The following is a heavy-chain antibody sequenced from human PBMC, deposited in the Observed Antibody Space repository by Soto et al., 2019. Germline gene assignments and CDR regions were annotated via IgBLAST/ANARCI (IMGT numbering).Heavy chain of an antibody. D-gene: IGHD2-2*01. J-gene: IGHJ4*02. CDR1: GYTFTGYY. Sequence: AASVKVSCKASGYTFTGYYMHWVRQAPGQGLEWMGWINPNSGGTNYAQKFQGWVTMTRDTSISTAYMELSRLRSGDTAVYYCAREGLCSSTSCYLGFDYWGQGTLVTVSS. CDR2: INPNSGGT. CDR3: AREGLCSSTSCYLGFDY. V-gene: IGHV1-2*04.